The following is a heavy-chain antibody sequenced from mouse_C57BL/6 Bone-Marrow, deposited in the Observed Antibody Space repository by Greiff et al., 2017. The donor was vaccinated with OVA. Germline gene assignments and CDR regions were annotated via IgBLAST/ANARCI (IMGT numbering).Heavy chain of an antibody. CDR1: GYTFTSYD. J-gene: IGHJ1*03. Sequence: VQLKESGPELVKPGASVKLSCKASGYTFTSYDINWVKQRPGQGLEWIGRIDPANGNTKYAPKFQGKATITADTSSNTAYLQLSSLTSEDTAIYYCARGKDWYFDVWGTGTTVTVSS. CDR2: IDPANGNT. V-gene: IGHV14-3*01. D-gene: IGHD2-1*01. CDR3: ARGKDWYFDV.